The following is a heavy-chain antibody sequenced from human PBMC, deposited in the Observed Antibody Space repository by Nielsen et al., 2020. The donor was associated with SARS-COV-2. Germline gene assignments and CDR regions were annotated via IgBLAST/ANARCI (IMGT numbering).Heavy chain of an antibody. CDR2: VYHSGAT. CDR3: ARQPGTYYYYMDV. V-gene: IGHV4-4*02. CDR1: GGSVNTHAW. Sequence: SETLSLTCAVFGGSVNTHAWWSWVRQAPGKGLEWIGEVYHSGATNYNPSLRSRVTLSMDKSRNQFSLKMTAVTAADTAVYYCARQPGTYYYYMDVWGKGTTVTVSS. J-gene: IGHJ6*03.